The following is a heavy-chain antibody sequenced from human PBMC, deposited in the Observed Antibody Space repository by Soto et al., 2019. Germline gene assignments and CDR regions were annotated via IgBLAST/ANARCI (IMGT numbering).Heavy chain of an antibody. V-gene: IGHV3-33*01. CDR2: FWADGRSN. J-gene: IGHJ4*02. CDR1: GFTFSSYG. CDR3: ARDLSFGSLDFDY. D-gene: IGHD3-16*01. Sequence: HPGGSLRLSCAASGFTFSSYGMQWVRQAPGKGLEWVADFWADGRSNYYADSVKGRFTISRDNSKNTVFLQMNSLRAEDTAVYYCARDLSFGSLDFDYWGRGTLVTVSS.